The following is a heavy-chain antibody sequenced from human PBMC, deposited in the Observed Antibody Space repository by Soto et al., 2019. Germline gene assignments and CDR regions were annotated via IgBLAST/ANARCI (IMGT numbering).Heavy chain of an antibody. J-gene: IGHJ3*02. Sequence: EVQLLESGGGLVQPGGSLRLSCAASGFTFSSYALTWVRQAPGKGLEWVSGISDGGDSTHYADSVKGRFTVSRDNSKNTLYLQINNLRAEETAVYYCAKHSTTYDSWSGAVKGAFDIWGQGTMVTVSS. D-gene: IGHD3-3*01. CDR1: GFTFSSYA. CDR3: AKHSTTYDSWSGAVKGAFDI. V-gene: IGHV3-23*01. CDR2: ISDGGDST.